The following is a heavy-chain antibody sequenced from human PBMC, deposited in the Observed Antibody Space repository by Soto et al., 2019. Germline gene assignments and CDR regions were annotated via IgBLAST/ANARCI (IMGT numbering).Heavy chain of an antibody. Sequence: LSLTCAASGFTFSSYAMSWVRQAPGKGLEWVSAISGSGGSTYYADSVKGRFTISRDNSKNTLYLQMNSLRAEDTAVYYCAKDRSSSWCYDYWGQGTLVTVSS. CDR1: GFTFSSYA. CDR3: AKDRSSSWCYDY. D-gene: IGHD6-13*01. CDR2: ISGSGGST. J-gene: IGHJ4*02. V-gene: IGHV3-23*01.